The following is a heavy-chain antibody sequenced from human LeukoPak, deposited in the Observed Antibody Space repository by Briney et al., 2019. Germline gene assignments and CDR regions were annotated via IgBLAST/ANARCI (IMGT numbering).Heavy chain of an antibody. V-gene: IGHV4-39*01. CDR2: IYYSGST. J-gene: IGHJ4*02. Sequence: SSETLSLTCTVSGGSISSSSYYWGWIRQPPGKGLEWIGSIYYSGSTYYNPSLKSRVTISVDTSKNQFSLKLSSVTAADTAVYYCASPTLWEYYLDYWGQGTLVTVSS. D-gene: IGHD3-10*01. CDR3: ASPTLWEYYLDY. CDR1: GGSISSSSYY.